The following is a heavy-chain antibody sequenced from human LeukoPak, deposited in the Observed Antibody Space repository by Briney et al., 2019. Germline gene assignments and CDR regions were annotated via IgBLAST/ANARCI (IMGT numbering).Heavy chain of an antibody. Sequence: SVKVSCKASGYTFTNYGITWVRQAPGQGLEWMGGIIPIFGTANYAQKFQGRVTITADESTRTAYMELSSLRSEDTAVYYCAREWDYDTSGYYYYYWGQGTLVTVSS. D-gene: IGHD3-22*01. CDR3: AREWDYDTSGYYYYY. V-gene: IGHV1-69*13. CDR2: IIPIFGTA. CDR1: GYTFTNYG. J-gene: IGHJ4*02.